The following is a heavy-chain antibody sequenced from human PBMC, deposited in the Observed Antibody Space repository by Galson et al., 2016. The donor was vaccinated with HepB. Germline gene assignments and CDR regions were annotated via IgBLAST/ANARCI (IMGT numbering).Heavy chain of an antibody. J-gene: IGHJ4*02. CDR2: INTSGSV. V-gene: IGHV4-61*02. CDR3: SRDGTHNWNYGFTVY. Sequence: TLSLTCTVFGGSISSGSHYWSWIRQPAGKGLEWIGRINTSGSVNYNPPLKSRVTISVDTSKNQFSLKLRSVTAADTAVYYCSRDGTHNWNYGFTVYWGQGTLVTVSS. D-gene: IGHD1-7*01. CDR1: GGSISSGSHY.